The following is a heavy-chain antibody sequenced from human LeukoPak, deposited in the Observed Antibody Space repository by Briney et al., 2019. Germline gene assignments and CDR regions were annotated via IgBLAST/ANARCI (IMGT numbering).Heavy chain of an antibody. CDR2: ISYDGSNK. V-gene: IGHV3-30-3*01. CDR1: GFTFSSYA. D-gene: IGHD6-13*01. Sequence: PGGSLRLSCAASGFTFSSYAMHWVRQAPGKGLEWVAVISYDGSNKYYADSVKGRFTISRDNAKNSLYLQMNSLRAEDTAVYYCAREKSPASIAVAEGYWGQGTLVTVSS. CDR3: AREKSPASIAVAEGY. J-gene: IGHJ4*02.